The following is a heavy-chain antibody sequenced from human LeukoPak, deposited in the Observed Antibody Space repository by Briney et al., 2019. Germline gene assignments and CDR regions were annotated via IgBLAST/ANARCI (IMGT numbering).Heavy chain of an antibody. CDR2: IKQDGREE. Sequence: GGSLRLSCAASGFIFSSYWMTWVRQAPGRGLEWVANIKQDGREEYYVDSVKGRFTTPRDNAKNSLYLQINSLRAEDTALYYCTRDPYDSGGYAAFDIWGQGTMVTVSA. V-gene: IGHV3-7*01. J-gene: IGHJ3*02. D-gene: IGHD3-22*01. CDR3: TRDPYDSGGYAAFDI. CDR1: GFIFSSYW.